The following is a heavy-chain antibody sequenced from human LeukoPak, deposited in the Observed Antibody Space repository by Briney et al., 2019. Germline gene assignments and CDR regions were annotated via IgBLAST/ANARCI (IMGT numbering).Heavy chain of an antibody. CDR3: AVFSKIQSGYNL. CDR2: IIPIFGTA. V-gene: IGHV1-69*13. CDR1: GYTFTSYG. J-gene: IGHJ4*02. Sequence: SVKVSCKASGYTFTSYGISWVRQAPGQGLEWMGGIIPIFGTANYAQKFQGRVTITADESTSTAYMELSSLRSEDTAVYYCAVFSKIQSGYNLWGQGTLVTVSS. D-gene: IGHD5-18*01.